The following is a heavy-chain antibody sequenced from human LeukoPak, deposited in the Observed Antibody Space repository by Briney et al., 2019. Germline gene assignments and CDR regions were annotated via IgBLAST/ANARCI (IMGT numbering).Heavy chain of an antibody. CDR2: IYSGGST. D-gene: IGHD2-2*01. CDR3: ASADCSSTGCYRRPPSFDY. Sequence: TGGSLRLSCAASGFTVSSNYMSWVRQAPGKGLEWVSVIYSGGSTYYADSVKGRFTISRDNSKNTLYLQMNSLRAEDTAVYYCASADCSSTGCYRRPPSFDYWGQGTLVTVSS. CDR1: GFTVSSNY. V-gene: IGHV3-53*01. J-gene: IGHJ4*02.